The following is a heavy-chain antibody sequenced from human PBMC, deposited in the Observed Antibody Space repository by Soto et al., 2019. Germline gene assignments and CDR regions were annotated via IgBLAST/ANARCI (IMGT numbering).Heavy chain of an antibody. CDR3: ARHSSNFRYYYYAMDV. Sequence: GESLKISCKGSGYTFTDYWIGWVRQLPGKGLEWMGIIYPGDSDTRYSPSFQGHVTITVDKSTSTAYLQWNTLKASDTAMYYCARHSSNFRYYYYAMDVWGQGTTVTVSS. CDR1: GYTFTDYW. CDR2: IYPGDSDT. J-gene: IGHJ6*02. D-gene: IGHD6-19*01. V-gene: IGHV5-51*01.